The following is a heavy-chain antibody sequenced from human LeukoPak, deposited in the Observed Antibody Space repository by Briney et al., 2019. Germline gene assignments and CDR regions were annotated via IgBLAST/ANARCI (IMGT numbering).Heavy chain of an antibody. CDR3: ARPGENCGRTSCSPNDGLDI. CDR2: TSPKSGNT. D-gene: IGHD2-2*01. J-gene: IGHJ3*02. Sequence: GASVKVSCKASGYTSTSSDISWVRQATGQGLEWMGWTSPKSGNTGYAQRFQGRVIMTRNTSISTVYMELRSLRSEDTAVYYCARPGENCGRTSCSPNDGLDIWGQGTMVTVSS. V-gene: IGHV1-8*01. CDR1: GYTSTSSD.